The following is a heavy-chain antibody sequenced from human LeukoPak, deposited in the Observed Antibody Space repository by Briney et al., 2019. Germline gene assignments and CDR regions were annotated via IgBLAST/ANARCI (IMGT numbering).Heavy chain of an antibody. CDR3: ARDTSRDYFDY. CDR1: GGSISSSNFY. CDR2: LYYSGST. J-gene: IGHJ4*02. V-gene: IGHV4-39*07. Sequence: PSETLSLTWNVSGGSISSSNFYWGWIRQPPGKGLEWIGSLYYSGSTYYNPSLKSRITISVDTSKNQFSLKLSSVTAADTAVYYCARDTSRDYFDYWGQGTLVTVSS.